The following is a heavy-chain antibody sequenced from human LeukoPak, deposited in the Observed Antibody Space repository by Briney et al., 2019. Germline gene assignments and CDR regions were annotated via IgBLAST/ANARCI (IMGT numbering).Heavy chain of an antibody. CDR2: IGWDGDII. Sequence: GGSLRLSCAASGYIFSSFGVNWVRQAPGKGLEWVSGIGWDGDIIDYADSVKGRFTISRDNAKNSLYLQMNSLRPEDTALYYCAKDMTYCSGSSCQYYFDYWGQGTLVTVSS. J-gene: IGHJ4*02. CDR3: AKDMTYCSGSSCQYYFDY. CDR1: GYIFSSFG. D-gene: IGHD2-15*01. V-gene: IGHV3-9*01.